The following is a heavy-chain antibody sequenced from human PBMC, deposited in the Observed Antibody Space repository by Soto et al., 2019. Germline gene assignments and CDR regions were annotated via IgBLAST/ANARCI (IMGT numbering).Heavy chain of an antibody. V-gene: IGHV3-33*01. CDR2: IWYDGRNK. CDR3: ARDGGYCSGTSGYYYYYYGMDV. D-gene: IGHD2-2*01. Sequence: QVQLVESGGGVVQPGRSLRLSCAASGFTFSSYGMHRVRQAPGKGLEWEAVIWYDGRNKYYADYVKGRFTLSRDDSKNALYLQMKSLRAEDTAVYYCARDGGYCSGTSGYYYYYYGMDVWGQGTTVTVSS. J-gene: IGHJ6*02. CDR1: GFTFSSYG.